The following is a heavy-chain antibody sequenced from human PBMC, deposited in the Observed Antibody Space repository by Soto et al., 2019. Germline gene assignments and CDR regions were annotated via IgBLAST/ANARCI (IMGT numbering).Heavy chain of an antibody. D-gene: IGHD3-22*01. V-gene: IGHV3-30-3*01. Sequence: PGGSLRLACAASGFTFSSYAMHWVRQAPGKGLEWVAVISYDGSNKYYADSVKGRFTIARDNSKNTLYLQMNSLRAEDTALYYCARAQSYYDSSGYLDYWGQGTLVTVSS. CDR2: ISYDGSNK. CDR3: ARAQSYYDSSGYLDY. J-gene: IGHJ4*02. CDR1: GFTFSSYA.